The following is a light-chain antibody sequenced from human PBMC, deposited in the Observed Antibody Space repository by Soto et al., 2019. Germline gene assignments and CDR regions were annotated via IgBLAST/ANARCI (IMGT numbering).Light chain of an antibody. CDR2: GAS. J-gene: IGKJ1*01. CDR1: QGIGTE. Sequence: AIQMTQSPSSLSASVGDRVTITCRASQGIGTELGWYQLKPGKAPKLLVYGASTLQSGVLPRFSGSGSGTDLTLTISSLHPDDFATYCDLQDFNYPRTFCQGTNVEIK. V-gene: IGKV1-6*02. CDR3: LQDFNYPRT.